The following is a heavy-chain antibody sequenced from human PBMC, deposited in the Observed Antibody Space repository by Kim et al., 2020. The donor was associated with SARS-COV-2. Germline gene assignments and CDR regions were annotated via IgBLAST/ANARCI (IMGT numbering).Heavy chain of an antibody. V-gene: IGHV4-59*09. J-gene: IGHJ4*02. D-gene: IGHD6-13*01. CDR2: ST. Sequence: STHHHPPLRSRVTISVDASKNPFSLELSSVTAADTAVYYCARGGAAAPDYWGQGTLVTVSS. CDR3: ARGGAAAPDY.